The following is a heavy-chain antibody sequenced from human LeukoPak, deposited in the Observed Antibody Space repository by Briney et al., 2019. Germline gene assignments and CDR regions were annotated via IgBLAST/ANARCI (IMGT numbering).Heavy chain of an antibody. V-gene: IGHV3-30*01. Sequence: GRSLRLSCAASGFTFSSYAMHWVRQAPGKGLEWVAVISYDGSNKYYADSVKGRFTISRDNSKNTLYLQMNSLRAEDTAVYYCARRGGDGYQLLFTHMDVWGKGTTVTVSS. D-gene: IGHD2-2*01. CDR1: GFTFSSYA. CDR2: ISYDGSNK. CDR3: ARRGGDGYQLLFTHMDV. J-gene: IGHJ6*03.